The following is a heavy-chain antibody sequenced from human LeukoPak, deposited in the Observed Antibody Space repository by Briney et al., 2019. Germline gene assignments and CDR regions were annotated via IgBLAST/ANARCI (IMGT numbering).Heavy chain of an antibody. CDR2: INWNGGST. Sequence: RPGGSLRLSCAASGFTFDDYGMSWVRQAPGKGLEWVPGINWNGGSTGYADSVKGRFTISRDNAKNSLYLQMNSLRAEDTALYYCARARFGELLSYFDYWGQGTLVTVSS. CDR1: GFTFDDYG. D-gene: IGHD3-10*02. CDR3: ARARFGELLSYFDY. V-gene: IGHV3-20*04. J-gene: IGHJ4*02.